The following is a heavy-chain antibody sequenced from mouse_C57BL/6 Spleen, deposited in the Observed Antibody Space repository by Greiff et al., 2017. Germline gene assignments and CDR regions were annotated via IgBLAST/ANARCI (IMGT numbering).Heavy chain of an antibody. D-gene: IGHD2-1*01. V-gene: IGHV5-17*01. CDR3: ARTYGNLSWFAY. CDR1: GFTFSDYG. Sequence: DVMLVESGGGLVKPGGSLKLSCAASGFTFSDYGMHWVRQAPEKGLEWVAYISSGSSTIYYADTVKGRFTISRDNAKNNLFLQMANLRSRDTTMYYCARTYGNLSWFAYWGQGTLVTVSA. J-gene: IGHJ3*01. CDR2: ISSGSSTI.